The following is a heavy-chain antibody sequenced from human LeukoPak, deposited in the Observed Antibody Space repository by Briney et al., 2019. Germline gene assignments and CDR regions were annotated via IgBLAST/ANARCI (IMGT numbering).Heavy chain of an antibody. CDR2: IYYIGST. CDR1: GRSISSYY. V-gene: IGHV4-59*08. CDR3: ARRXXXXXSXFDY. Sequence: SETLSLTCTVSGRSISSYYWSWIRQPPGKGLEWIGYIYYIGSTNYNPSLKSRVTLSVAASKNHFSLKLRSVPAADTAVYYCARRXXXXXSXFDYWGXGTLVTVS. J-gene: IGHJ4*01.